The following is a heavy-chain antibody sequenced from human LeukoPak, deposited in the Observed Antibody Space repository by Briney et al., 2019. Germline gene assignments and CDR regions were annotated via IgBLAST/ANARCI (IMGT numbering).Heavy chain of an antibody. V-gene: IGHV3-7*04. J-gene: IGHJ4*02. Sequence: PGWSLSLSCTACRLTFSTYWMRWVRPAPWKGLEWVANIHPDGNEKYHVDSVKGRFTISRDNAKNSLYLQMNSMRVEDTAVYYCARGDDISGDYWGQGTLVTVSS. CDR2: IHPDGNEK. CDR3: ARGDDISGDY. CDR1: RLTFSTYW.